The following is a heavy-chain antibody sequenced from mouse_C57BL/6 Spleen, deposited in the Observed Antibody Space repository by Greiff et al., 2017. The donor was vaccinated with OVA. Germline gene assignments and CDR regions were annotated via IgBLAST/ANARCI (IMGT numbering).Heavy chain of an antibody. D-gene: IGHD1-1*01. CDR2: INYDGSST. Sequence: EVHLVESEGGLVQPGSSMKLSCTASGFTFSDYYMAWVRQVPDKGLEWVANINYDGSSTYYLDSLKSRFIISRDNAKNILYLQMSSLKSEDTATYYCARGRITTFDYWGQGTTLTVSS. V-gene: IGHV5-16*01. J-gene: IGHJ2*01. CDR1: GFTFSDYY. CDR3: ARGRITTFDY.